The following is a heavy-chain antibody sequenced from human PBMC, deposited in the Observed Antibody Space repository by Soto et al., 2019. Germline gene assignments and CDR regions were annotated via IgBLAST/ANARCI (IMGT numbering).Heavy chain of an antibody. CDR3: ARGYGAAAGPYNWFDP. D-gene: IGHD6-13*01. V-gene: IGHV4-61*01. J-gene: IGHJ5*02. CDR2: IYYSGST. CDR1: GGSVSSGSYY. Sequence: SETLSLTCTVSGGSVSSGSYYWSWIRQPPGKGLEWIGYIYYSGSTNYNPSLKSRVTISVDTSKNQFSLKLSSVTAADTAVYYCARGYGAAAGPYNWFDPWGQGTLVTVSS.